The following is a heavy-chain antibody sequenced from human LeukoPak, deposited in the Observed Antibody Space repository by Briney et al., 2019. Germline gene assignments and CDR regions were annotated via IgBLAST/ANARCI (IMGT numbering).Heavy chain of an antibody. D-gene: IGHD2-8*01. CDR1: GYTFTSYG. J-gene: IGHJ4*02. V-gene: IGHV1-18*01. CDR2: ISAYNGNT. CDR3: ARMFMVYAIPEYYFDY. Sequence: ASVTVSFKASGYTFTSYGISWVRQAPGQGLEWMGWISAYNGNTNYAQKLQGRVTMTTDTSTSTAYMELRSLRSDDTAVYYCARMFMVYAIPEYYFDYWGQGTLVTVSS.